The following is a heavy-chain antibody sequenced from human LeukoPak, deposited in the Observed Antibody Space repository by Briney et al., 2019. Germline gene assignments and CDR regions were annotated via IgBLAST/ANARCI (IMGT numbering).Heavy chain of an antibody. D-gene: IGHD3-3*01. CDR3: ARVEESASFDP. Sequence: TGGALRLSCVASGFTFSNYWMSWVRRAPGKGLEWVSSISSSSSYIYYADSLKGRFTISRDNAKNSLYLQMNSLRAEDTAVYYCARVEESASFDPWGQGTLVTVSS. CDR2: ISSSSSYI. CDR1: GFTFSNYW. J-gene: IGHJ5*02. V-gene: IGHV3-21*01.